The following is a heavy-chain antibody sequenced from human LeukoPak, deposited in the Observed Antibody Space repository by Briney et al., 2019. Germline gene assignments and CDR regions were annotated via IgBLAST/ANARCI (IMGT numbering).Heavy chain of an antibody. J-gene: IGHJ3*02. CDR2: ISWDGGST. D-gene: IGHD6-19*01. CDR3: AKVQLRSGWYQTRVEDAFDI. CDR1: GFTFDDYT. Sequence: GGSLRLSCAASGFTFDDYTMHWVRQAPGKGLEWVSLISWDGGSTYYADSVKGRFTISRDNSKNSLYLQMNSLRTEDTALYYCAKVQLRSGWYQTRVEDAFDIWGQGTMVTVSS. V-gene: IGHV3-43*01.